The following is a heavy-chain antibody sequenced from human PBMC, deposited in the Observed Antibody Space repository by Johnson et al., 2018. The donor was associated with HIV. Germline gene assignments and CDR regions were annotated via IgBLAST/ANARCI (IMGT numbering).Heavy chain of an antibody. V-gene: IGHV3-23*04. CDR3: ARDGTTGPSGDAYDI. D-gene: IGHD4-17*01. CDR2: VTGTGGDT. J-gene: IGHJ3*02. Sequence: VQLVESGGGVVQPGRSLRLSCAASEFTFSSYNMNWVRQAPGKGLEWVSGVTGTGGDTYYAESVKGRFTISRDNSKNTLYLQTNSLRAEDTAVYYCARDGTTGPSGDAYDIWGQGTMVTVSS. CDR1: EFTFSSYN.